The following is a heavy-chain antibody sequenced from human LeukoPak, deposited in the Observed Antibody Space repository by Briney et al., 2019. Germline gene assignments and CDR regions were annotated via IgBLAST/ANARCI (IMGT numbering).Heavy chain of an antibody. V-gene: IGHV1-18*01. J-gene: IGHJ4*02. CDR3: ARYSVSYSSSWHYYFDY. CDR2: ISTYNGNT. Sequence: ASVKVSCKASGYRLTSYGISWVRQAPGQGLEWMGWISTYNGNTNYAQKFQDRVTMTTDPPTSTAYMELRSLRSDDTAVYYCARYSVSYSSSWHYYFDYWGQGTLVTVSS. D-gene: IGHD6-13*01. CDR1: GYRLTSYG.